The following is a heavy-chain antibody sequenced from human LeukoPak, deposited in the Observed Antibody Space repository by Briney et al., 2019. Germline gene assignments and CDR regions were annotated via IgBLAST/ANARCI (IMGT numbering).Heavy chain of an antibody. J-gene: IGHJ4*02. CDR3: ARGRSSGWFVY. V-gene: IGHV4-59*01. Sequence: PSETLSLTCAVYGGSFSGYYWSWIRQPPGKGLEWIGYIYYSGSTNYNPSLRSRVTISVDTSKNQFSLKLSSVTAADTAVYYCARGRSSGWFVYWGQGTLVTVSS. CDR2: IYYSGST. CDR1: GGSFSGYY. D-gene: IGHD6-19*01.